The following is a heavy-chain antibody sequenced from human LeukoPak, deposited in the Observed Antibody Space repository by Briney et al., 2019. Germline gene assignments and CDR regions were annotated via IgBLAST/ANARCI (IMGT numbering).Heavy chain of an antibody. CDR1: GDSISGYY. D-gene: IGHD3-3*01. V-gene: IGHV4-59*08. CDR3: ARSTIFGVAPYYFDY. CDR2: IYYSGST. J-gene: IGHJ4*02. Sequence: SETLSLTCTVSGDSISGYYWSWIRQPPGKGLEWIGYIYYSGSTNYNPSLKSRVTISVDTSKNQFSLKLSSVTAADTAVYYCARSTIFGVAPYYFDYWGQGTLVTVSS.